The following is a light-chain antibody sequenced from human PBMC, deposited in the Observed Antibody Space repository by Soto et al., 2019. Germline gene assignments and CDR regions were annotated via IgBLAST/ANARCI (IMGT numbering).Light chain of an antibody. CDR3: QDYGSSRT. J-gene: IGKJ1*01. V-gene: IGKV3-20*01. Sequence: EIVLTQSPGTLSLSPGERATLSCRASQSVTSSDLAWYQQKPGQAPRLLIYGVSSRATGIPDRFSGSGSGIDFTITISRLEPEVFAVYYCQDYGSSRTFGQGTKVEIK. CDR1: QSVTSSD. CDR2: GVS.